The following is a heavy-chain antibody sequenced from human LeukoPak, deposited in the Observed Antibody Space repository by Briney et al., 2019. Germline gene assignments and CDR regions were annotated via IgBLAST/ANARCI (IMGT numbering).Heavy chain of an antibody. D-gene: IGHD5-24*01. CDR3: ARVIDGYNYDY. CDR2: INHSGST. Sequence: SETLSLTCAVYGGSFSTYYWSWIRQPPGKGLEWIGEINHSGSTTYNPSLESRVTISIDTSKNQFSLKLSSVTAADTAVYYCARVIDGYNYDYWGQGTLVTVSS. V-gene: IGHV4-34*01. CDR1: GGSFSTYY. J-gene: IGHJ4*02.